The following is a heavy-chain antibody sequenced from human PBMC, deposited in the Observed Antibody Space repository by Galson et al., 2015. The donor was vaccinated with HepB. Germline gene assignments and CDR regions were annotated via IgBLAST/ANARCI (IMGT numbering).Heavy chain of an antibody. V-gene: IGHV3-23*01. CDR3: GKDRLWFGDYFGARGMDV. CDR1: ESLLRNYA. Sequence: SLRLSCAASESLLRNYAMSWVRLAPGKGLEWVGVVSGGGDKTHYSDSVKGRFTISRDKSKNTWYLQMNRLRVEDTATYFCGKDRLWFGDYFGARGMDVWGPGTTVTVSS. D-gene: IGHD3-10*01. CDR2: VSGGGDKT. J-gene: IGHJ6*02.